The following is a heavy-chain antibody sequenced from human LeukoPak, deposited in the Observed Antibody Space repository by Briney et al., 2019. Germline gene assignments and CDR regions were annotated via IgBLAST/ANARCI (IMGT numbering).Heavy chain of an antibody. Sequence: PSETLSLTCAVYGGSFSGYYWSWIRQPPGKGLEWIGEINHSGSTNYNPSLKSRVTISVDTSKNQFSLKLSSVTAADTAVYYCARGKLRYFDWLWEFDYWDQGTLVTVSS. CDR1: GGSFSGYY. V-gene: IGHV4-34*01. J-gene: IGHJ4*02. CDR2: INHSGST. D-gene: IGHD3-9*01. CDR3: ARGKLRYFDWLWEFDY.